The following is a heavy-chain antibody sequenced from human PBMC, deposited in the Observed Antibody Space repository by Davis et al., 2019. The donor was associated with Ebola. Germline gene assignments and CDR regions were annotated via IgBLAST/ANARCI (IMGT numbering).Heavy chain of an antibody. J-gene: IGHJ6*02. CDR3: ARFVVVAATGYYYGMDV. CDR2: IYPGDSDT. CDR1: GYSFTSYW. Sequence: GESLKISCKGSGYSFTSYWIGWVRQMPGKGLEWMGIIYPGDSDTRYSPSFQGQVTISADKSISTAYLQWSSLKASDTAMYYCARFVVVAATGYYYGMDVWGQGTTVTVS. V-gene: IGHV5-51*01. D-gene: IGHD2-15*01.